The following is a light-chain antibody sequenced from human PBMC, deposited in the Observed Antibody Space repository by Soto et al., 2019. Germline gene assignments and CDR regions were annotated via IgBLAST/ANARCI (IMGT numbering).Light chain of an antibody. Sequence: QSVLTQPPSVSAAPGQKVTISCSGSSSNIGNNYVSWYQQLPGTAPKLLIYENNKRPSGIPDRFSGSKSGTSATLGITGLQTGDEADYYCGTWDSSLRNVFGGGTKLTVL. J-gene: IGLJ3*02. CDR2: ENN. V-gene: IGLV1-51*02. CDR1: SSNIGNNY. CDR3: GTWDSSLRNV.